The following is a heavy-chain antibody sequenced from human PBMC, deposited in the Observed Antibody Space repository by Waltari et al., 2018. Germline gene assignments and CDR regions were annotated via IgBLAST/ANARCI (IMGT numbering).Heavy chain of an antibody. D-gene: IGHD2-2*01. Sequence: EVQVVESGGDLVQPGRSLRLSCIGSEFTFDDYAMSWFRQAPGKGLEWVGLIRTRSHGGTTEYAASVKGRFSISRNEFRRIAYLQMNSLKTEDTAVYYCTRVSTVPAAADAFDIWGQGTMVTVSS. CDR3: TRVSTVPAAADAFDI. V-gene: IGHV3-49*03. J-gene: IGHJ3*02. CDR1: EFTFDDYA. CDR2: IRTRSHGGTT.